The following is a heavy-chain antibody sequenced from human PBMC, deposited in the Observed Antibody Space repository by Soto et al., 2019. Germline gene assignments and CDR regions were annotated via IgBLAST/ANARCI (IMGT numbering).Heavy chain of an antibody. Sequence: QVQLVQSGAEVKKPGASVKVSCTASGYTFIDYYMHWVRQAPGQGLEWMGWINPSSGGTHYAQKFQGRVAMTRETSFSLVYMGLSGLSSDATAMYYCARDRGYDCLAPSSYSLPVLTAWGQGTRVTV. J-gene: IGHJ6*02. CDR3: ARDRGYDCLAPSSYSLPVLTA. CDR1: GYTFIDYY. V-gene: IGHV1-2*02. CDR2: INPSSGGT. D-gene: IGHD3-10*01.